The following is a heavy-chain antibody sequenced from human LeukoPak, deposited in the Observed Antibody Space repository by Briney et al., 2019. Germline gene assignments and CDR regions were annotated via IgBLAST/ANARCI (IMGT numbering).Heavy chain of an antibody. CDR3: ARGVGSFGDDPRDAFDI. J-gene: IGHJ3*02. D-gene: IGHD4-17*01. Sequence: PSETLSLTCTVSSGSISSYYWSWIRQPAGKGLEWIGRIYTDGGTNYNPSLKSRVTMSVDTSKKQFSLKLSSVTAADTAVYYCARGVGSFGDDPRDAFDIWGQGTMVTVSS. V-gene: IGHV4-4*07. CDR2: IYTDGGT. CDR1: SGSISSYY.